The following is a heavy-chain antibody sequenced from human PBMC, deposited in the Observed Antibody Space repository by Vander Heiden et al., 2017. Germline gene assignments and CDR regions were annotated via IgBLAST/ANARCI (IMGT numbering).Heavy chain of an antibody. CDR1: GFTFSCYW. J-gene: IGHJ6*02. V-gene: IGHV3-7*04. Sequence: EVQLVESGGGLVQPGGSLRLSCAASGFTFSCYWVSWRRQAPGKGLEWVANIKQDGSEKYYVDSVKGRFTISRDNAKNSLYLQMNSLRAEDTAVYYCAGGWVPAVAYYYYYGMDVWGQGTTVTVSS. CDR3: AGGWVPAVAYYYYYGMDV. D-gene: IGHD2-2*01. CDR2: IKQDGSEK.